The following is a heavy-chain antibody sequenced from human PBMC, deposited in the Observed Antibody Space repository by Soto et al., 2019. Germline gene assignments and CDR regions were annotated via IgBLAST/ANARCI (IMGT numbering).Heavy chain of an antibody. CDR3: AKGLLAIVGTTLPRDAFNI. CDR2: ISHDGSYK. J-gene: IGHJ3*02. D-gene: IGHD1-26*01. CDR1: GFSFTTYV. V-gene: IGHV3-30*18. Sequence: ESGGGVVQPGRSLRLSCAASGFSFTTYVMHWVRQAPGTGLEWVAVISHDGSYKYYGDAVKGRFTISRDTSKNAVYLEMNSLRPEDTAVYYCAKGLLAIVGTTLPRDAFNIWGQGTMVTVSS.